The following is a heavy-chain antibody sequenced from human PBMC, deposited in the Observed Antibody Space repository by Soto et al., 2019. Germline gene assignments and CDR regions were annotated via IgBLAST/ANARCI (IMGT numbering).Heavy chain of an antibody. Sequence: PSETLSLTCTVSGGSISSGNYYWSWLRQPPGKGLEWIGSIYYSGSTYYNPSLKSRVTISVDTSKNQFSLKLSSVTAADTAVYYCAITSRYSSGWAGWFDPWGQGTLVTVSS. CDR2: IYYSGST. J-gene: IGHJ5*02. CDR3: AITSRYSSGWAGWFDP. CDR1: GGSISSGNYY. V-gene: IGHV4-39*01. D-gene: IGHD6-19*01.